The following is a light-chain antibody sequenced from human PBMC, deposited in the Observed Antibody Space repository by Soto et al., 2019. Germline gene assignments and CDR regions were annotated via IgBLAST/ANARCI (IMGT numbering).Light chain of an antibody. CDR2: DAS. J-gene: IGKJ4*01. CDR1: QSVRSNY. CDR3: QQYGSSPLT. Sequence: EIVLTQSPGTLSLSPGERATLSCRASQSVRSNYLAGYQQKPGQAPRFLIYDASTRATGIQDRFSGSGSGTDFTLTISRMEPEDFAVYYCQQYGSSPLTFGGGTKVEIK. V-gene: IGKV3-20*01.